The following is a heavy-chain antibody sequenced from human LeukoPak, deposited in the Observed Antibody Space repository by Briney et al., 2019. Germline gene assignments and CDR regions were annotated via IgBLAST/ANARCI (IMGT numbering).Heavy chain of an antibody. CDR2: MNPNSGNT. CDR3: ASEKLSDILTGFDY. CDR1: GYSFATYH. Sequence: ASVEVSCKASGYSFATYHINWVRQATGQGLEWLGWMNPNSGNTVYAQKFQGRVTITRNTSINTAYMELSSLRSEDTAIYYCASEKLSDILTGFDYWGQGTLVTVSS. J-gene: IGHJ4*02. V-gene: IGHV1-8*03. D-gene: IGHD3-9*01.